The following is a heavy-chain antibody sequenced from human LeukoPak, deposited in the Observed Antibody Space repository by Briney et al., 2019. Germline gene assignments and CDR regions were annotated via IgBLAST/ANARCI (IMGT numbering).Heavy chain of an antibody. CDR1: GFTFSSYA. CDR2: ISGSDVTT. Sequence: GSLRLSCAASGFTFSSYAMSWVRQAPGKGLEWVSGISGSDVTTYYADSVKGRFTISRDNAKNSLYLQMNSLRAEDTAVYYCTKSRISFSGQADHWGQGTLVTVSS. CDR3: TKSRISFSGQADH. J-gene: IGHJ4*02. V-gene: IGHV3-23*01. D-gene: IGHD5-12*01.